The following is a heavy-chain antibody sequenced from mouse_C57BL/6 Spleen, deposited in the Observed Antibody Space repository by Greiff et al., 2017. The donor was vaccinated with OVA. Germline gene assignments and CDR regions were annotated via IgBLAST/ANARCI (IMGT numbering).Heavy chain of an antibody. CDR3: ARGVRRDWYFDV. Sequence: QVQLQQPGAELVRPGSSVKLSCKASGYTFTSYWMDWVKQRPGQGLEWIGNIYPSDSETHYNQKFKDKATLTVDKSSSTAYMQLSSLTSEDSAVYYCARGVRRDWYFDVWGTGTTVTVSS. CDR1: GYTFTSYW. CDR2: IYPSDSET. V-gene: IGHV1-61*01. J-gene: IGHJ1*03. D-gene: IGHD2-14*01.